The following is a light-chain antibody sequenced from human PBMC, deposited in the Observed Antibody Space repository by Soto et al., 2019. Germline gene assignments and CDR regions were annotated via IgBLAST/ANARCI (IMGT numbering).Light chain of an antibody. Sequence: QSVLTQPPSASGSPGQSVTISCTGTTSDIGRYNYVSWYQQHPGTAPKLIIYEVTRRPSGVPDRFSGSKSGNTAALTVSGLQAEDEAYYYCSSYAGRSMYVFGTGTKVTVL. CDR3: SSYAGRSMYV. CDR2: EVT. J-gene: IGLJ1*01. CDR1: TSDIGRYNY. V-gene: IGLV2-8*01.